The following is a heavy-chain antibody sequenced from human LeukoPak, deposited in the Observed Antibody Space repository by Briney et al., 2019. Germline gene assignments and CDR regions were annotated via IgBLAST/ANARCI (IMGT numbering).Heavy chain of an antibody. CDR1: GYTFTSYD. CDR3: ARGVDSSGYYFGGWFDP. CDR2: MNPNSGNT. V-gene: IGHV1-8*01. D-gene: IGHD3-22*01. Sequence: ASVKVSCKASGYTFTSYDINWVRQATGQGLEWMGWMNPNSGNTGYAQKFQGRVTMTRNTSISTAYMELSSLRSEDTAVYYCARGVDSSGYYFGGWFDPWGQGTLVTVSS. J-gene: IGHJ5*02.